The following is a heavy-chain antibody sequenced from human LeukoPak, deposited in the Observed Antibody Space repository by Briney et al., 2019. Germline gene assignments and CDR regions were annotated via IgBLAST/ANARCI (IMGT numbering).Heavy chain of an antibody. V-gene: IGHV3-23*01. Sequence: PGGSLRLSCAASGFTFASYAMTWVRQAPGKGLEWVSSTDGTTYYADSVRGPFTISRDNSKNTLFLQMNTLRAEDTALYYCVACSGASCYGDRFDPWGQGTLVTVSS. CDR1: GFTFASYA. CDR3: VACSGASCYGDRFDP. CDR2: TDGTT. J-gene: IGHJ5*02. D-gene: IGHD2-2*01.